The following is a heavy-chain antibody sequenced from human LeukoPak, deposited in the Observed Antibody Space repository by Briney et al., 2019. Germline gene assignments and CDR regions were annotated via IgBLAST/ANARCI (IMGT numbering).Heavy chain of an antibody. CDR3: AREHSSSSGKVFDF. CDR2: INPNSGGT. J-gene: IGHJ4*02. V-gene: IGHV1-2*02. CDR1: GYTFPGYY. Sequence: ASVKVSCKASGYTFPGYYMHWVRQAPGQGLEWMGWINPNSGGTNYAQKFQGRVTMTRDTSISTAYMELSRLRSDDTAVYYCAREHSSSSGKVFDFWGQGTLVTVSS. D-gene: IGHD6-6*01.